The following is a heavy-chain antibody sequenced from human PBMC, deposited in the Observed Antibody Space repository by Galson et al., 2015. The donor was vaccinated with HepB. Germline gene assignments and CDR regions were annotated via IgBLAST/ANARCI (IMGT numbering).Heavy chain of an antibody. CDR2: IYYSGST. CDR3: ARVRRGYSYGYPFDY. D-gene: IGHD5-18*01. Sequence: TLSLTCTVSGGSISSGDYYWSWIRQPPGKGLEWIGYIYYSGSTYYNPSLKSRVTISVDTSKNQFSLKLSSVTAADTAVYYCARVRRGYSYGYPFDYWGQGTLVTVSS. J-gene: IGHJ4*02. CDR1: GGSISSGDYY. V-gene: IGHV4-30-4*01.